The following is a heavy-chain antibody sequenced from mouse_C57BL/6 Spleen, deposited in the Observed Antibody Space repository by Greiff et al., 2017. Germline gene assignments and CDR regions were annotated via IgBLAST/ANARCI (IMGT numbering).Heavy chain of an antibody. Sequence: DVKLVESEGGLVQPGSSMKLSCTASGFTFSDYYMAWVRQVPEKGLEWVANINYDGSSTYYLDSLKSRFIISRDNAKNILYLQMSSLKSEDTATYYCAREDGYGYYFDYWGQGTTLTVSS. V-gene: IGHV5-16*01. CDR1: GFTFSDYY. CDR2: INYDGSST. CDR3: AREDGYGYYFDY. D-gene: IGHD2-2*01. J-gene: IGHJ2*01.